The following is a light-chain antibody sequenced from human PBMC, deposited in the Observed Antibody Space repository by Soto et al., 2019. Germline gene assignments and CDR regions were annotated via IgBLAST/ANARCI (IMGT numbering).Light chain of an antibody. J-gene: IGLJ1*01. CDR1: NSDVGGYNF. Sequence: QSALTQPASVSGSPGQSINISCTGTNSDVGGYNFVSWYQQHPGKAPKLMIYDVSNRPSGVSNRFSGSKSGNTASLNISGLQAEDEADYYCSSYTSSSIPYVFGIGTKLTVL. CDR3: SSYTSSSIPYV. CDR2: DVS. V-gene: IGLV2-14*01.